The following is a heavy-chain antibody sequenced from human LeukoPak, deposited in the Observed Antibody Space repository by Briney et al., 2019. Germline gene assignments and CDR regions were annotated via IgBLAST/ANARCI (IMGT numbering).Heavy chain of an antibody. CDR3: AGAPAGQYAWLDP. Sequence: ASVKVSCKASGYTFTSYGITWVRQAPGQGLEWMGWINTKNGNTNYAQKVQGRVTMTTDTSTSTAYMELRSLRSDDTAVYYCAGAPAGQYAWLDPWGQGTLVTVSS. CDR1: GYTFTSYG. V-gene: IGHV1-18*01. J-gene: IGHJ5*02. CDR2: INTKNGNT. D-gene: IGHD2-2*01.